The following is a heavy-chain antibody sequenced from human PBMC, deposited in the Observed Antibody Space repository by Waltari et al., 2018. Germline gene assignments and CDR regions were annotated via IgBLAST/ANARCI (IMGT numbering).Heavy chain of an antibody. CDR1: GDSMTSNSW. D-gene: IGHD1-26*01. Sequence: QVQLQESGPGLVKPSGTLSLTCAVSGDSMTSNSWWSWVRQPPGRGLEWIGQIHRSGKTHYNPALESRVTVSMDTSNNQFSLKVTSATAADTAVYYCARDRGRGLYLDSWGQGTLVTVSP. CDR2: IHRSGKT. CDR3: ARDRGRGLYLDS. J-gene: IGHJ4*02. V-gene: IGHV4-4*02.